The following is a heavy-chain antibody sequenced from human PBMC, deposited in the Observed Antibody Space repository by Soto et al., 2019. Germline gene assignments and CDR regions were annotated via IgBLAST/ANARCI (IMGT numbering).Heavy chain of an antibody. CDR3: ARSPWIQLWLLPNYYYGMDV. J-gene: IGHJ6*02. D-gene: IGHD5-18*01. V-gene: IGHV1-69*13. CDR1: GGTFSSYA. CDR2: IIPIFGTA. Sequence: SVKVSCKASGGTFSSYAISWVRQAPGQGLEWMVGIIPIFGTANYAQKFQGRVTITADESTSTAYMELSSLRSEDTAVYYYARSPWIQLWLLPNYYYGMDVWGQGTTVTVSS.